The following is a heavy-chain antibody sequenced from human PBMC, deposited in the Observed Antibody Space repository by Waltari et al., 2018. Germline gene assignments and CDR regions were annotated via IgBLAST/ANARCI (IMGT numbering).Heavy chain of an antibody. CDR2: INHSGST. V-gene: IGHV4-34*01. CDR1: GGSFSGYY. CDR3: ARFSSTSRAYYYYMDV. Sequence: QVQLQQWGAGLLKPSETLSLTCAVYGGSFSGYYWSWIRQPPGKGLEWIGEINHSGSTNYNPSLKSRVTISVDTSKNQCSLKLSSVTAADTAVYYRARFSSTSRAYYYYMDVWGKGTTVTISS. J-gene: IGHJ6*03. D-gene: IGHD2-2*01.